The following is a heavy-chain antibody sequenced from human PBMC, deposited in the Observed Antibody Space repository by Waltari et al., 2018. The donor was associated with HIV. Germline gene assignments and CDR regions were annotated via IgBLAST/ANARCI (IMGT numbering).Heavy chain of an antibody. CDR3: ARDSHYYDSTPFDY. J-gene: IGHJ4*02. CDR1: GFIFVILD. Sequence: QVQLVESGGGVVQPGRSLRLSCAASGFIFVILDIHWVRQAPGKGLEWVAVIGYDGSKKDYADSVKGRFTISRDNSKNTLYLQMNSLRAEDTAVYYCARDSHYYDSTPFDYWGQGTLVTVSS. D-gene: IGHD3-22*01. V-gene: IGHV3-33*01. CDR2: IGYDGSKK.